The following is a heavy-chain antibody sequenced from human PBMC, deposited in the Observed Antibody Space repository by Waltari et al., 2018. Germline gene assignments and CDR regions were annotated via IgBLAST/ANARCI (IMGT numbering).Heavy chain of an antibody. CDR2: INPNSGGT. CDR1: GFTFSNYW. D-gene: IGHD3-22*01. V-gene: IGHV1-2*02. Sequence: VQLVESGGGLVQPGGSLRLSCEASGFTFSNYWMSWVRQAPGQGLEWMGRINPNSGGTNYAQKFQGRVTRTRDTSISTAYMELSRLRSDDTAVYYCARGDEIGEGTRYFDLWGRGPWSLSPQ. CDR3: ARGDEIGEGTRYFDL. J-gene: IGHJ2*01.